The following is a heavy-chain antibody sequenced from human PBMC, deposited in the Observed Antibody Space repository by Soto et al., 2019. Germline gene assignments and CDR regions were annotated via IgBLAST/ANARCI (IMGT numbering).Heavy chain of an antibody. Sequence: PSKTLSLTCTVSGGSINSYYWSWIRQPPGKGLEWIGYIYYSGSTNYNPSLKSRVTISVDTSKNQFSLKLSSVTAADTAVYYCARHDWAKPFDYWGQGTLVTVSS. J-gene: IGHJ4*02. CDR2: IYYSGST. D-gene: IGHD3-9*01. CDR3: ARHDWAKPFDY. CDR1: GGSINSYY. V-gene: IGHV4-59*08.